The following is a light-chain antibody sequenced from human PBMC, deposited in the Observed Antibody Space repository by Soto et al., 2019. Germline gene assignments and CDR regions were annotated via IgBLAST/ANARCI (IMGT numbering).Light chain of an antibody. J-gene: IGKJ4*01. CDR2: AAS. CDR1: QTISSY. CDR3: QQSYSLPLT. Sequence: DIQMTQSPSSPSASVGDRVTITCRASQTISSYLNWYQQTPGKAPKLLIYAASSLQSGVPSRFSGSGSGTDFTLTISSLQPADFATYYCQQSYSLPLTFGGGTKVEIK. V-gene: IGKV1-39*01.